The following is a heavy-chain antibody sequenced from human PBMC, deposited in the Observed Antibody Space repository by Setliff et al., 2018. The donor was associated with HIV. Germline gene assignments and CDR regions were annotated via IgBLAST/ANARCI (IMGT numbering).Heavy chain of an antibody. CDR2: IYHSGST. V-gene: IGHV4-38-2*02. CDR3: ARDAPTVYGNGWFDP. J-gene: IGHJ5*02. Sequence: PSETLSLTCTVSGYSISSGYYWGWIRQPPGKGLEWIGSIYHSGSTYYNPSLKSRVTISVDTSKNQFSLKLSSLTATDTAIYYCARDAPTVYGNGWFDPWGQGTLVTVSS. CDR1: GYSISSGYY. D-gene: IGHD2-8*01.